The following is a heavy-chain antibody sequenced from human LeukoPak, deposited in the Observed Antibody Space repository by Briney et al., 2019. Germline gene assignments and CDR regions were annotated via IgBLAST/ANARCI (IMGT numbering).Heavy chain of an antibody. Sequence: GGSLRLSCAASGFTFSSYSMHWVRQAPGRGLEWVSSISSSSSYIYYADSVKGRFTISRDNAKNSLYLQMNSLRAEDTAVYYCARGSGPRDGYCSGGSCYRHRRLFDYWGQGTLVTVSS. CDR2: ISSSSSYI. CDR3: ARGSGPRDGYCSGGSCYRHRRLFDY. D-gene: IGHD2-15*01. J-gene: IGHJ4*02. V-gene: IGHV3-21*01. CDR1: GFTFSSYS.